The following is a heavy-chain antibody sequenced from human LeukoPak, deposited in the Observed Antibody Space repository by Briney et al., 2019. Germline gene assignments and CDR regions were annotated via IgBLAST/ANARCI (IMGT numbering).Heavy chain of an antibody. V-gene: IGHV3-7*01. Sequence: GVSLRLSCAASGFTFSNYWMTWVRQAPGKGLEWVANINQDGSVKYYVDSVKGRFTVSRDNAKNSLYLQMNSLRAEDTAVYYCARIGYSSSCTDYWGQGTLVTVSS. CDR3: ARIGYSSSCTDY. CDR1: GFTFSNYW. J-gene: IGHJ4*02. D-gene: IGHD6-13*01. CDR2: INQDGSVK.